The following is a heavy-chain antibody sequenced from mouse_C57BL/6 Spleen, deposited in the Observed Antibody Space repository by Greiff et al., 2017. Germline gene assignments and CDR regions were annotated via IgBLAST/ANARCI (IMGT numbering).Heavy chain of an antibody. CDR1: GYTFTSYW. Sequence: QVQLQQPGAELVMPGASLKLSCKASGYTFTSYWMHWVKQRPGQGLEWIGEIDPSDSYTNYNQKFKGKSTLTVDKSSSAAYMQLSSLTSEASAVYYCARIDYYAKGYWGQGTSVTVSS. V-gene: IGHV1-69*01. J-gene: IGHJ4*01. CDR3: ARIDYYAKGY. CDR2: IDPSDSYT.